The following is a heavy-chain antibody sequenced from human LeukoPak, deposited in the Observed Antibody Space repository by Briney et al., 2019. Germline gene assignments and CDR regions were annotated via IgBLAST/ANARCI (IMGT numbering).Heavy chain of an antibody. J-gene: IGHJ4*02. CDR2: ITSSSSYI. CDR1: GFTFSSYS. V-gene: IGHV3-21*01. D-gene: IGHD3-10*01. Sequence: GGALRLSCAASGFTFSSYSMNWVRQAPGEGLEWVSSITSSSSYIYYADSVKGRFTISRDNAKNSLYLQMNSLRAEDTAVYYCARAYYGSGSYYVDYWGQGTLVTVSS. CDR3: ARAYYGSGSYYVDY.